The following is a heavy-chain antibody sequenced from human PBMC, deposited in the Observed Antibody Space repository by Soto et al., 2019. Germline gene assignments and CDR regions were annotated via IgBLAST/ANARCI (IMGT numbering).Heavy chain of an antibody. Sequence: GASVKVSCKASGGTFSSYAISWVRQAPGQGLEWMGGIIPIFGTANYAQKFQGRVTITADESTSTAYMELSSLRSEDTAVYYCARDLGYYDSSGYPRDYWGQGTLVTSPQ. CDR1: GGTFSSYA. J-gene: IGHJ4*02. D-gene: IGHD3-22*01. CDR2: IIPIFGTA. CDR3: ARDLGYYDSSGYPRDY. V-gene: IGHV1-69*13.